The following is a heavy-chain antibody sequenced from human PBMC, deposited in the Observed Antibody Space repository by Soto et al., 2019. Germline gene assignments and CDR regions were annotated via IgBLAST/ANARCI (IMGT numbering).Heavy chain of an antibody. J-gene: IGHJ6*02. Sequence: EVQLLEPGGGLFRPGGPLSLSCPVLEFPFGDFWMTWARQAPGKGWEWVANRNQKGGEIYYAESVRGRFVISRDNAKNSLFLQMNSLSAEDTALYYCASQRISYAMDVWGQGTTVTVSS. V-gene: IGHV3-7*05. CDR2: RNQKGGEI. CDR3: ASQRISYAMDV. CDR1: EFPFGDFW. D-gene: IGHD1-1*01.